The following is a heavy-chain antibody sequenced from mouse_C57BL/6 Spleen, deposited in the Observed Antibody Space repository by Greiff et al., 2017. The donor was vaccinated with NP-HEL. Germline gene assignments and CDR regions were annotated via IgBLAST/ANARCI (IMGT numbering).Heavy chain of an antibody. CDR3: ARRTTVVAKYFDV. CDR1: GYTFTDYY. V-gene: IGHV1-19*01. Sequence: VQLKQSGPVLVKPGASVKMSCKASGYTFTDYYMNWVKQSHGKSLEWIGVINPYNGGTSYNQKFKGKATLTVDKSSSTAYMELNSLTSEDSAVYYCARRTTVVAKYFDVWGTGTTVTVSS. J-gene: IGHJ1*03. D-gene: IGHD1-1*01. CDR2: INPYNGGT.